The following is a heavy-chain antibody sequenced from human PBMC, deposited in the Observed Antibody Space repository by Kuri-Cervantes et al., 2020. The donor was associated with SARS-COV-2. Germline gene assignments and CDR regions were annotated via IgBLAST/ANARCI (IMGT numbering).Heavy chain of an antibody. J-gene: IGHJ4*02. CDR3: ARESGSSGWYGFDY. D-gene: IGHD6-19*01. Sequence: GGSLRLSCKASGYTFTSYGISWVRQAPGQGLEWMGWISAYNGNTNYAQKLQGRVTMTTDTSTSTAYMGLRSLRSDDTAVYYCARESGSSGWYGFDYWGQGTLVTVSS. V-gene: IGHV1-18*04. CDR1: GYTFTSYG. CDR2: ISAYNGNT.